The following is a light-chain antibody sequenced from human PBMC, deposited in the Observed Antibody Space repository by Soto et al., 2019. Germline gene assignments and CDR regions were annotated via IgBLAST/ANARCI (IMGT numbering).Light chain of an antibody. Sequence: EIVMTQSPATLSVSPGERATLSCRASQSVSSNLAWYQQKPGQAPRLLIYDASNRATGIPARFSGSGSGTDFTLTISSLEPEDFAVYYCQQRRNWPRTFGQGTKLEIK. CDR2: DAS. CDR1: QSVSSN. V-gene: IGKV3-11*01. CDR3: QQRRNWPRT. J-gene: IGKJ2*01.